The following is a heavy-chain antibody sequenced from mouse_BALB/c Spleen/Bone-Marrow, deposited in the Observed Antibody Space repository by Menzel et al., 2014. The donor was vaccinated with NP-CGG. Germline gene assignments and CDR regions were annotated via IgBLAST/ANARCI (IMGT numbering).Heavy chain of an antibody. D-gene: IGHD1-1*01. J-gene: IGHJ1*01. CDR2: INPSSGYT. Sequence: VKLMESAAELARPGASVKMSCKASGYTFTSYTMHWVKQRPGQGLEWIGYINPSSGYTEYNQKFKDKATLTADKSSSTAYMQLSSLTSEDSAVYYCANYYGSSYGYFDVWGAGTTVTVSS. CDR3: ANYYGSSYGYFDV. V-gene: IGHV1-4*02. CDR1: GYTFTSYT.